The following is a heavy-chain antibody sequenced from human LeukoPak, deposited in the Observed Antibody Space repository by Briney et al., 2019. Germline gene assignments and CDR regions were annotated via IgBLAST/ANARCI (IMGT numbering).Heavy chain of an antibody. Sequence: PGRSLRLSCAASGFTFDDYAMHWVRQAPGKGLEWVSGISWNSGSIGYADSVKGRFTISRDSAKNSLYLQMNSLRAEDTALYYCAKSIAAAGIIIGSHDAFDIWGQGTMVTVSS. CDR1: GFTFDDYA. D-gene: IGHD6-13*01. V-gene: IGHV3-9*01. CDR3: AKSIAAAGIIIGSHDAFDI. CDR2: ISWNSGSI. J-gene: IGHJ3*02.